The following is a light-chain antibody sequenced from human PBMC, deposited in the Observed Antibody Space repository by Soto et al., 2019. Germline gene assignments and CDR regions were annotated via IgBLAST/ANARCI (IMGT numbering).Light chain of an antibody. V-gene: IGLV1-44*01. CDR2: TNN. Sequence: QSVLTQPPSASGTPGQWVTISCSGSSSNIGINTVNWYQQLPGAAPKLLIYTNNQRPSGVPDRFSASKSGTSASLAISGLQSEDEADYHCAAWDDSLNGYVFGTGTKLTVL. CDR1: SSNIGINT. J-gene: IGLJ1*01. CDR3: AAWDDSLNGYV.